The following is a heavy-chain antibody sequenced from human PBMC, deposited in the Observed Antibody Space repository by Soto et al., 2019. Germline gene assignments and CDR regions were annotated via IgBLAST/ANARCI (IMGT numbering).Heavy chain of an antibody. J-gene: IGHJ4*02. CDR3: ARSRAPHLTKYYFDY. CDR1: GGSFSGYY. CDR2: INHSGST. D-gene: IGHD1-1*01. Sequence: QVQLQQWGAGLLKPSETLSLTCAVYGGSFSGYYWSWIRQPPGKGVEWIGEINHSGSTNYNPSLKSRVTISVDTSKIKFSLKLSSVTAADTAVYYCARSRAPHLTKYYFDYWGQGTLVTVSS. V-gene: IGHV4-34*01.